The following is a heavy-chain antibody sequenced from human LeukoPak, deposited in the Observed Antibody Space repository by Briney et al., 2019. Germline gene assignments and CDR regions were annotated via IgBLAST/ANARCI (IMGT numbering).Heavy chain of an antibody. V-gene: IGHV4-34*01. CDR2: ITPSGST. CDR1: GLTFSSYA. D-gene: IGHD3-22*01. J-gene: IGHJ4*02. Sequence: GSLRLSCAASGLTFSSYAMNWVRQAPGKGLEWIGEITPSGSTNYNPSLKSRVSISIDTSKKKLSLRLTSVTAADSAVYYCASSFYYDSRDYWGQGTLVTVSS. CDR3: ASSFYYDSRDY.